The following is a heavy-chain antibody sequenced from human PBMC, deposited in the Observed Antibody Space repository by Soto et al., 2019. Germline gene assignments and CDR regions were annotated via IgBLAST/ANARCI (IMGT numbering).Heavy chain of an antibody. V-gene: IGHV4-31*01. Sequence: QVQLQESGPGLVKPSQTLSLTCTVSGGSITSGGYYWSWNRQHPGKGPEWIGYIYYSGRTYYNPSLKSQVTISIDTAKNQFTQKLNSVTAADTAVYYYSRDSTDDNSGYDWYFDLWGRGTLVTVSS. D-gene: IGHD3-22*01. J-gene: IGHJ2*01. CDR3: SRDSTDDNSGYDWYFDL. CDR2: IYYSGRT. CDR1: GGSITSGGYY.